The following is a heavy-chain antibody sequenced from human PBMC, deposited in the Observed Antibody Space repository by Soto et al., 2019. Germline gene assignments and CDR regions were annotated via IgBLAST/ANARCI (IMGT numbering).Heavy chain of an antibody. J-gene: IGHJ3*02. CDR3: AKVLPATGIEGGGDAFDI. CDR2: ISYDGTNK. Sequence: GGSLRLSCAASGFTFRSFGMHWIRQAPGKGLELVALISYDGTNKYYADSVRGRFPISRDNSKNTLYLEMNTLRVEDTAVYYCAKVLPATGIEGGGDAFDIWGQGTMVTVSS. V-gene: IGHV3-30*18. CDR1: GFTFRSFG. D-gene: IGHD1-26*01.